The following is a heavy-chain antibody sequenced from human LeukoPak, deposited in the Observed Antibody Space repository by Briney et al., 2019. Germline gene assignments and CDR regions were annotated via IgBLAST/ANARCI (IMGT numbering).Heavy chain of an antibody. CDR1: GGSISSYF. CDR2: IYYSGST. CDR3: ATNSDCTSTSCYAGYYFDY. J-gene: IGHJ4*02. D-gene: IGHD2-2*01. V-gene: IGHV4-59*01. Sequence: PSETLSLTCTVSGGSISSYFWSWIRQPPGKGLEWIGYIYYSGSTNYNPSLKSRVTISIDTSKNQFSLKLNSVTAADTAVYYCATNSDCTSTSCYAGYYFDYWGQGTLVTVSS.